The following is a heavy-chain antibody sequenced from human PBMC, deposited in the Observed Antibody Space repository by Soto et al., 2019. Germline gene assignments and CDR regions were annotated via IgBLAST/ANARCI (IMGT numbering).Heavy chain of an antibody. CDR1: GFSFSNYA. CDR3: ANDRVVDGVYSFDY. Sequence: EVQLLESGGGLVQPGGSLRLSCAASGFSFSNYAMNWVRQAPGKGLEWVSFISGSGSTTYYTDSVKGRFTISRDKSMNTLYLQMNSLRVEDAAVYYCANDRVVDGVYSFDYWGQGTLVTVSS. D-gene: IGHD2-8*01. CDR2: ISGSGSTT. V-gene: IGHV3-23*01. J-gene: IGHJ4*02.